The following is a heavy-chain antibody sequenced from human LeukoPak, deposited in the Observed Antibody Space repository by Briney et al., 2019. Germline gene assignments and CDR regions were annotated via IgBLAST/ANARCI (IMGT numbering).Heavy chain of an antibody. D-gene: IGHD6-19*01. Sequence: SXISCYIYYADSVKGRFTISRDNAKNSLYLQMNSLRAEDTAVYYCARDSSGWYRYYYYGMDVWGQGTTVTVSS. CDR2: SXISCYI. CDR3: ARDSSGWYRYYYYGMDV. V-gene: IGHV3-21*01. J-gene: IGHJ6*02.